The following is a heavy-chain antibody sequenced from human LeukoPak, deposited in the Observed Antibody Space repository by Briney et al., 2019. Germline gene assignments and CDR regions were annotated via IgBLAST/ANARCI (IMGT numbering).Heavy chain of an antibody. D-gene: IGHD6-6*01. Sequence: GASVKVSCKASGYTFTGYYMHWVRQAPGQGLEWMGRINPNSGGTNYAQKFQGRVTMTRDTSISTAYMELSRLRSDDTAVYYCARGKAYSSSTWFDPWGQGTLVTVSS. CDR3: ARGKAYSSSTWFDP. CDR1: GYTFTGYY. CDR2: INPNSGGT. J-gene: IGHJ5*02. V-gene: IGHV1-2*06.